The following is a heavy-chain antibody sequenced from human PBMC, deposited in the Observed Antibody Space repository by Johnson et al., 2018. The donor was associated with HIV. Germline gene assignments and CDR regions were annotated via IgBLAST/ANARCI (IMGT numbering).Heavy chain of an antibody. D-gene: IGHD1-7*01. Sequence: VQLVESGGGLIQPGGSLRLSCAASGFTVSSNYMNWVRQAPGKGLEWVSVIYSGGTTKYAASVTGRFTISRDDSKSIAYLQMNSLKIEDTAMYYCRSHGTTDDAFDFWGQGTMVTVSS. J-gene: IGHJ3*01. CDR2: IYSGGTT. CDR1: GFTVSSNY. V-gene: IGHV3-53*01. CDR3: RSHGTTDDAFDF.